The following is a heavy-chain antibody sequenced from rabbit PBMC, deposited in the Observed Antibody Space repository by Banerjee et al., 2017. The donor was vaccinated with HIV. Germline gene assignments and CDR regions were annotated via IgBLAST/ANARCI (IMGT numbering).Heavy chain of an antibody. D-gene: IGHD8-1*01. Sequence: QEQLKETGGGLVQPGGSLTLSCKASGFDFSSYYMSWVRQAPAKGLEWIECIYTGSSGRTYTASWAKDRFTGSMTASTTVTLQMTSLTAGGTAAYFCAREISGYAVSGYAGSYNLWGPGTLVTVS. CDR3: AREISGYAVSGYAGSYNL. CDR2: IYTGSSGRT. CDR1: GFDFSSYYM. V-gene: IGHV1S45*01. J-gene: IGHJ4*01.